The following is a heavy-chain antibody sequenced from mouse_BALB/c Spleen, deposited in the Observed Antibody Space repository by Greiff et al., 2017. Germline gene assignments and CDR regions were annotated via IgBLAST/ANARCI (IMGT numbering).Heavy chain of an antibody. CDR1: GYTFTDYA. D-gene: IGHD3-2*01. CDR2: ISTYYGDA. CDR3: ARARGTARAHYAMDY. J-gene: IGHJ4*01. V-gene: IGHV1S137*01. Sequence: QVQLKESGAELVRPGVSVKISCKGSGYTFTDYAMHWVKQSHAKSLEWIGVISTYYGDASYNQKFKGKATMTVDKSSSTAYMELARLTSEDSAIYYCARARGTARAHYAMDYWGQGTSVTVSS.